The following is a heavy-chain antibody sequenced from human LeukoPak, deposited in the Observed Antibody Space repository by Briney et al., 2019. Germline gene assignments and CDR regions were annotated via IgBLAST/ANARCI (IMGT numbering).Heavy chain of an antibody. J-gene: IGHJ4*02. D-gene: IGHD6-13*01. CDR2: ISWNSGSI. V-gene: IGHV3-9*01. CDR3: ARETPAKIAAPTTDY. Sequence: GGSLRLSCAASGFTFDDYAMHWVRQAPGKGLEWVSGISWNSGSIAYADSVKGRFTISRDNAKNSLYLQMNSLRAEDTAVYYCARETPAKIAAPTTDYWGQGTLVTVSS. CDR1: GFTFDDYA.